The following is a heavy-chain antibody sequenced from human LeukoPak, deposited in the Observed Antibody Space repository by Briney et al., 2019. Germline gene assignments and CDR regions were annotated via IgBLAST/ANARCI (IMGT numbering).Heavy chain of an antibody. CDR2: TSRTGSTI. Sequence: GGSLRLSCAASGFTFSNYSMNWVRQAPGKGLEWVSYTSRTGSTIYYADSVKGRFIISRDNAKTLLYLQMNSLRAEDTAVYYCVRDRANIAMAGGWFDPWGQGALVTVSS. D-gene: IGHD6-19*01. V-gene: IGHV3-48*04. CDR3: VRDRANIAMAGGWFDP. CDR1: GFTFSNYS. J-gene: IGHJ5*02.